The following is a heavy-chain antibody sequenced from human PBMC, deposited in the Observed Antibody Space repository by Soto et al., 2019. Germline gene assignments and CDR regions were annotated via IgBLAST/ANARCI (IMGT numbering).Heavy chain of an antibody. V-gene: IGHV3-23*01. Sequence: EEQLLESGGGLVQPGGSLRLSCAASGFTFSTYAKTWVRQAPGKGLEWVSSLGRSDGTYYADSVKGRFTISRDNSKNTLYLQMNSLRAEDTAVYYCARIFFGVVKGRALDIWGQGTMVTVSS. CDR2: LGRSDGT. J-gene: IGHJ3*02. CDR3: ARIFFGVVKGRALDI. CDR1: GFTFSTYA. D-gene: IGHD3-3*01.